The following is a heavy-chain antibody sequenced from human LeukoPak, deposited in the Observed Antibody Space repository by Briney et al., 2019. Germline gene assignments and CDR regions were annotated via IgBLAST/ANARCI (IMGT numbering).Heavy chain of an antibody. V-gene: IGHV1-69*06. Sequence: SVKVSCKASGGTFSRYAISWVRQAPGQALEWMAGIIPMFGTANYAQKFQGRVTITADKSTSTAYMELSSLRSEDTAVYYCARTNGDYDYYYMDVWGKGTTVTVSS. CDR1: GGTFSRYA. CDR2: IIPMFGTA. J-gene: IGHJ6*03. CDR3: ARTNGDYDYYYMDV. D-gene: IGHD4-17*01.